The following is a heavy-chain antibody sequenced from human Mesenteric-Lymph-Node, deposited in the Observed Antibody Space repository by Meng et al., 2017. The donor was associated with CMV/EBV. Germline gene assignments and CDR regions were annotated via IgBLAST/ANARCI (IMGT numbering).Heavy chain of an antibody. V-gene: IGHV4-59*01. CDR3: ARVSRYDSGNYYNFFDY. Sequence: GSLRLSCTVSGASISIYYWTWIRQPPGKGLEWIGYIYHIGSATCSPSLKSRVTISVDTSKNQFSLKLTSVTAADTAVYYCARVSRYDSGNYYNFFDYWGQGTLVTVSS. J-gene: IGHJ4*02. CDR1: GASISIYY. CDR2: IYHIGSA. D-gene: IGHD3-10*01.